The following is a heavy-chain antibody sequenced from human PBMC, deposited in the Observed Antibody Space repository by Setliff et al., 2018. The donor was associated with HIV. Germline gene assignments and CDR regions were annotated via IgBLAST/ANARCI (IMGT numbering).Heavy chain of an antibody. Sequence: ASVKVSCKASGYTFTGYYMHWVRQAPGQGLEWMGWINPNNGGTNYAQKFPGRLTMTRDTSISTGYKELSRLRSDDTAVYYCARVRYCGGDCYPHAFDILGQGKMVTV. CDR3: ARVRYCGGDCYPHAFDI. J-gene: IGHJ3*02. CDR1: GYTFTGYY. V-gene: IGHV1-2*02. D-gene: IGHD2-21*02. CDR2: INPNNGGT.